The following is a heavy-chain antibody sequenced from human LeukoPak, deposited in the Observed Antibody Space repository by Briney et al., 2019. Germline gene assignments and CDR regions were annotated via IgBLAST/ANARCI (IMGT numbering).Heavy chain of an antibody. CDR2: FDPGDGET. Sequence: ASVKVSCKVSGYTLTELSMHWVRQAPGKGLEWMGGFDPGDGETIYAQKFQGRVTMTEDTSTDTAYMELSSLRSEDTAVYYCATEGAYCGGDCHDAFDIWGQGTMVTVSS. CDR3: ATEGAYCGGDCHDAFDI. V-gene: IGHV1-24*01. J-gene: IGHJ3*02. CDR1: GYTLTELS. D-gene: IGHD2-21*02.